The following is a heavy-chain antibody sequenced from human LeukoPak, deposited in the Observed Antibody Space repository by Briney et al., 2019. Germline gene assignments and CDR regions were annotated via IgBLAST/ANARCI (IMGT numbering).Heavy chain of an antibody. CDR2: INNDGSNT. CDR1: AFIFSGHW. J-gene: IGHJ4*02. D-gene: IGHD2/OR15-2a*01. CDR3: AREGISRKMDLDY. V-gene: IGHV3-74*01. Sequence: GGSLRLSCEGSAFIFSGHWMNWVRQTPEKGLVWVAHINNDGSNTIYADSVKGRFTTSRDNAKNTLYLQMNSLRAEDTAVYYCAREGISRKMDLDYWGQGTLVTVSS.